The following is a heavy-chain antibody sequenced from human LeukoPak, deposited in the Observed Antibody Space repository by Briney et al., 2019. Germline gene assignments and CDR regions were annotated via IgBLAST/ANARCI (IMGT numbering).Heavy chain of an antibody. CDR3: AKAPVTSCRGAYCYPFDY. Sequence: GRSLRLSCAASGFSLSSYAMSWVRQAPGKGLGWVSAISSTDAGTYHADSVRGRFTISRDSSKNTLYLQMNSLRAEDAAVYYCAKAPVTSCRGAYCYPFDYWGQGTLVTVSS. V-gene: IGHV3-23*01. J-gene: IGHJ4*02. CDR1: GFSLSSYA. D-gene: IGHD2-21*01. CDR2: ISSTDAGT.